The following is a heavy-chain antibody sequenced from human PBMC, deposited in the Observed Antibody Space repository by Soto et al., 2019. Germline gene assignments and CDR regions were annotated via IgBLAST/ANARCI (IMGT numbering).Heavy chain of an antibody. Sequence: QEQLVESGGGVVQPGRSLRLSCAASGFSFRNYGIHWVRQAPGTGLDWVAVIGYDGSKRYYADSVRGQVTISRDIAGRTMHLHMSRRRVEDTSVYYWARGWDSGVQHSCLDVWGQGTTVVVS. J-gene: IGHJ3*01. D-gene: IGHD1-1*01. V-gene: IGHV3-33*01. CDR1: GFSFRNYG. CDR2: IGYDGSKR. CDR3: ARGWDSGVQHSCLDV.